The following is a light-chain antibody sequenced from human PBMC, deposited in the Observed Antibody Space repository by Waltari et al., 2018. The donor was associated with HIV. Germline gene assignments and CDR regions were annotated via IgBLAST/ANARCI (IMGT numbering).Light chain of an antibody. CDR1: SLRSYY. CDR3: NSRDSSGNHPS. J-gene: IGLJ2*01. Sequence: SSELTQDPAVSVALGQTVRITCQGDSLRSYYASWYQQKPGQAPVLVIYGKNNRPSGIPDRFSGYSSGNTASLTITGDQAEDEADYYCNSRDSSGNHPSFGGGTKLTVL. V-gene: IGLV3-19*01. CDR2: GKN.